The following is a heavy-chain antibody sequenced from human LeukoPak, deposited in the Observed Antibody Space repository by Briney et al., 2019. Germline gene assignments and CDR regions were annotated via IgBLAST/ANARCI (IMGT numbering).Heavy chain of an antibody. CDR3: AREVYYYDSSGYYERPDY. Sequence: ASVKVSCKASGYTFTSYGISWVRQAPGQGLEWMGWISAYNGNTNHAQKLQGRVTMTTDTSTSTAYMELRSLRSDDTAVYYCAREVYYYDSSGYYERPDYWGQGTLVTVSS. V-gene: IGHV1-18*01. D-gene: IGHD3-22*01. J-gene: IGHJ4*02. CDR1: GYTFTSYG. CDR2: ISAYNGNT.